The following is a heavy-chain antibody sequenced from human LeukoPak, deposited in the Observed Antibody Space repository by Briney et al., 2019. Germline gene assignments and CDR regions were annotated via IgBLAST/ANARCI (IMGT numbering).Heavy chain of an antibody. CDR2: IYYSGST. V-gene: IGHV4-39*01. CDR1: GASISSSSYY. D-gene: IGHD4-11*01. J-gene: IGHJ3*02. CDR3: ARHPTTHDAFDI. Sequence: SLTFTAPGASISSSSYYWGGSRQPPGKGLEWIGSIYYSGSTYYNPPLTSRVTISVDTSKNQFSLKLSSVTAADTAVYYCARHPTTHDAFDIWGQLTMVTVS.